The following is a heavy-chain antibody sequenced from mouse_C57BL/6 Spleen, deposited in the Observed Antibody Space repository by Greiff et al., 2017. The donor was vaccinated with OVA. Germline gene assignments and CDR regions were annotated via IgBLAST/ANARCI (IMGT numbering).Heavy chain of an antibody. CDR3: ARGGTAQSYFDY. V-gene: IGHV1-69*01. D-gene: IGHD3-2*02. J-gene: IGHJ2*01. Sequence: QVQLQQPGAELVMPGASVKLSCKASGYTFTSYWMHWVKQRPGQGLEWIGEIDPSDSYTNYNQKFKGKSTLTVDKSSSTAYMQLSSLTSEDSAVYYCARGGTAQSYFDYWGRGTTLTVSS. CDR1: GYTFTSYW. CDR2: IDPSDSYT.